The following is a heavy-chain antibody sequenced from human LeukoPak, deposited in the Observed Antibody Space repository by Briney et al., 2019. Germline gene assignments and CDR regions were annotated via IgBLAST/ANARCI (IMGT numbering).Heavy chain of an antibody. J-gene: IGHJ6*03. V-gene: IGHV3-30*02. CDR3: ANARREIGYCSGGSCYYYYYYMDV. CDR2: IRYDGSNK. D-gene: IGHD2-15*01. Sequence: GSLRLSCAASGFTFSSYGMHWVRQAPGKGLEWVAFIRYDGSNKYYADSVKGRFAISRDNSKNTLYLQMNSLRAEDTAVYYCANARREIGYCSGGSCYYYYYYMDVWGKGTTVTISS. CDR1: GFTFSSYG.